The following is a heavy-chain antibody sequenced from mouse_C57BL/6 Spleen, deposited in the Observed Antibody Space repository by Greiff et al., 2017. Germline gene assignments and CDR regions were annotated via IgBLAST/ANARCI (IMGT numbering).Heavy chain of an antibody. V-gene: IGHV1-50*01. J-gene: IGHJ3*01. D-gene: IGHD2-3*01. CDR1: GYTFTSYW. CDR2: IDPSDSYT. CDR3: AMGYYEAY. Sequence: QVQLQQPGAELVKPGASVKLSCKASGYTFTSYWMQWVKQRPGQGLEWIGEIDPSDSYTNYNQKFKGKATLTVDTSSSTAYMQLSSLTSEDSAVYYCAMGYYEAYWGQGTLVTVSA.